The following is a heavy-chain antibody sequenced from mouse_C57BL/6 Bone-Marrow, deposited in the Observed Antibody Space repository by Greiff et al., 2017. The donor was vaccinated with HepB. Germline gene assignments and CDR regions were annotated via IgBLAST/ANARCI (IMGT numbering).Heavy chain of an antibody. Sequence: VKLVESGAELARPGASVKLSCKASGYTFTSYGISWVKQRTGQGLEWIGEIYPRSGNTYYNEKFKGKATLTADKSSSTAYMELRSLTSEDSAVYFCARWGWLLGMDYWGQGTSVTVSS. CDR1: GYTFTSYG. CDR2: IYPRSGNT. V-gene: IGHV1-81*01. D-gene: IGHD2-3*01. J-gene: IGHJ4*01. CDR3: ARWGWLLGMDY.